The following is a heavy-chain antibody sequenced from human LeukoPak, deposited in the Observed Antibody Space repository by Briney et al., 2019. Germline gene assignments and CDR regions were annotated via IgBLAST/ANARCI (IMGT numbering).Heavy chain of an antibody. J-gene: IGHJ4*02. CDR2: INPSGGST. V-gene: IGHV1-46*01. Sequence: ASVTVSCKASGYTFTSYYMHWVRQAPGQGLEWMGIINPSGGSTSYAQKFQGRVTMTRDTSTNTVYMELSSLRSEDTAVYFCARATLSDYYFNYWGQGTLVTVSS. CDR1: GYTFTSYY. CDR3: ARATLSDYYFNY.